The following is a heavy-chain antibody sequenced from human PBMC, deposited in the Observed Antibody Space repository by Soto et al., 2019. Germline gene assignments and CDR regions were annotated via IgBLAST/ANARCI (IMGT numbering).Heavy chain of an antibody. J-gene: IGHJ4*02. D-gene: IGHD2-21*02. V-gene: IGHV1-46*03. CDR1: GYTFTSYY. CDR3: ARGGHIAVVTASFDY. CDR2: IHPSGGGT. Sequence: ASVKVSCKASGYTFTSYYMNWVRQAPGQALEWMGVIHPSGGGTTYAQKFLGRVTVTRDTSTSTVFMELSSLRSDDTAVYYCARGGHIAVVTASFDYWGQGTLVTVSS.